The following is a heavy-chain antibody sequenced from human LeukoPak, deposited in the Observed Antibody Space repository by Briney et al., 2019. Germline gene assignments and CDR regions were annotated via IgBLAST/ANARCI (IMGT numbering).Heavy chain of an antibody. CDR1: GFTFSSYG. Sequence: GGSLRLSCAAAGFTFSSYGMHWVRQAPGKGLEWVAFIRYDGSNKYYADSVKGRFTISRDNSKNTLYLRMNSLRAEDTAIYYCAKRIVVVVAATYYWGQGTLVTVSS. CDR2: IRYDGSNK. J-gene: IGHJ4*02. CDR3: AKRIVVVVAATYY. V-gene: IGHV3-30*02. D-gene: IGHD2-15*01.